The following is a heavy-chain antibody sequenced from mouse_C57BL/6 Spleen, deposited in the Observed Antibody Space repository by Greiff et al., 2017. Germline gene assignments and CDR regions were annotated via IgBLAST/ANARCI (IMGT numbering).Heavy chain of an antibody. V-gene: IGHV1-53*01. CDR3: ARWGNYLVGFAY. CDR2: INPRNGGT. Sequence: QVQLKQPGTELVKPGASVKLSCKASGYTFTSYWMHWVKQRPGQGLEWIGNINPRNGGTNYNEKFKSKATLTVDKSSSTAYMQVSSLTSEDAAVYYCARWGNYLVGFAYWGQGTPVTVAA. J-gene: IGHJ3*01. D-gene: IGHD2-1*01. CDR1: GYTFTSYW.